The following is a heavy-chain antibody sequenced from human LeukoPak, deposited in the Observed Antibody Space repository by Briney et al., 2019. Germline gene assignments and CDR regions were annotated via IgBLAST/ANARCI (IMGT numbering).Heavy chain of an antibody. CDR3: ARVAGDWYFDL. J-gene: IGHJ2*01. CDR2: ISSSGSTI. D-gene: IGHD3-10*01. Sequence: PGGSLRPSCAASGFTFSDYYMSWIRQAPGKGLERVSYISSSGSTIYYADSVKGRFTISRDNAKSSLYLQMNSLRADDTAVYYCARVAGDWYFDLWGRGTLVTVSS. V-gene: IGHV3-11*01. CDR1: GFTFSDYY.